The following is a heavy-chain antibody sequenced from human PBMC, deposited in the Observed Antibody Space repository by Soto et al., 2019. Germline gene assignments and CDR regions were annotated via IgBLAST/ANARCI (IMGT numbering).Heavy chain of an antibody. D-gene: IGHD3-22*01. J-gene: IGHJ2*01. CDR3: ARDHYYDGLRYFDL. CDR1: GFTFSSYS. CDR2: ISSSSSYI. V-gene: IGHV3-21*01. Sequence: EVQLVESGGGLVKPGGSLRLSCAASGFTFSSYSMNWVRQAPGKGLEWVSSISSSSSYIYYAESVKGRFTISRDNAKNSLYLQMNSLRAEDTAVYYCARDHYYDGLRYFDLWGRGTLFTVSS.